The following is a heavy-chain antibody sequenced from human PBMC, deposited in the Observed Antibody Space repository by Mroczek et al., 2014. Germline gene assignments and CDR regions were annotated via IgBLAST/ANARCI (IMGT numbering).Heavy chain of an antibody. J-gene: IGHJ3*02. Sequence: QVQLVESGGGVVQPGRSLRLSCAASGFTFSSYGMHWVRQAPGKGLEWVAVIWYDGSNKYYADSVKGRFTISRDNSKNTLYLQMNSLRAEDTAVYYCASHARSNSGSYETGGAFDIWGQGTMVTRLF. CDR1: GFTFSSYG. D-gene: IGHD1-26*01. CDR3: ASHARSNSGSYETGGAFDI. V-gene: IGHV3-33*01. CDR2: IWYDGSNK.